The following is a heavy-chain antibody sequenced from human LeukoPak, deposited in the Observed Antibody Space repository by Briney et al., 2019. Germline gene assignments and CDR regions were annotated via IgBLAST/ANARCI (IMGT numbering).Heavy chain of an antibody. Sequence: PSETLSLTCAVYGGSFSGYYWSWIRQPPGKGLEWIGEINHSGSTNYNPSLKSRVTISVDTSKNQFSLKPSSVTAADTAVYYCATEWELLRAQRDLGFQHWGQGTLVTVSS. CDR3: ATEWELLRAQRDLGFQH. CDR2: INHSGST. D-gene: IGHD1-26*01. J-gene: IGHJ1*01. V-gene: IGHV4-34*01. CDR1: GGSFSGYY.